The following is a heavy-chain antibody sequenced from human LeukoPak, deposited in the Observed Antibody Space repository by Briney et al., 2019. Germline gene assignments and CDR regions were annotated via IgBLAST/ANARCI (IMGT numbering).Heavy chain of an antibody. CDR2: IFYSGST. Sequence: SETLSLTCTVSGVSISTSNYYWGWIRQPPGKGLEWIGNIFYSGSTYYSPSVKSRVTISLDTSRNQFSLKLNSVTAAAAAVYYCAQQRGYSYGGGFDPWGQGTLVTVSS. CDR3: AQQRGYSYGGGFDP. CDR1: GVSISTSNYY. D-gene: IGHD5-18*01. V-gene: IGHV4-39*07. J-gene: IGHJ5*02.